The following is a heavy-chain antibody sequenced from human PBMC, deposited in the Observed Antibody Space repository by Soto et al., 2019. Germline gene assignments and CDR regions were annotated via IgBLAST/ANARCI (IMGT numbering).Heavy chain of an antibody. Sequence: PGGSLRLSCAASGFTFSTHWMHWVRQAPGKGLVWVSRFNSDGSRTNYADSVKGRFTISRDNAKNTLDLQMNSLRVEDTAVYYCAIAGYSSGPQTTNGMDVWGQATTLTVSS. J-gene: IGHJ6*02. V-gene: IGHV3-74*01. CDR1: GFTFSTHW. CDR2: FNSDGSRT. D-gene: IGHD6-19*01. CDR3: AIAGYSSGPQTTNGMDV.